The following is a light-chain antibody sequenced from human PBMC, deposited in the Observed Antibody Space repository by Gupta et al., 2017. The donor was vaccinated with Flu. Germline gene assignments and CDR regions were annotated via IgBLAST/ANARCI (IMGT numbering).Light chain of an antibody. V-gene: IGKV3-15*01. J-gene: IGKJ4*02. Sequence: AAGPASSRARGSTHCRSGRSGSSSLAGCQQQPGQAARRLIYYDSTRGTEVPARCSGSGSGTEFTPNISSVQSEDGVVDYCQQYRSRRPLTFGEGTKVEIK. CDR3: QQYRSRRPLT. CDR1: RSGSSS. CDR2: YDS.